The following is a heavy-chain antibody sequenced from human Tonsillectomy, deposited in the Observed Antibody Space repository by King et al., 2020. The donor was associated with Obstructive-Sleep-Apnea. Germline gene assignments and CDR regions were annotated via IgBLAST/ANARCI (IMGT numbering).Heavy chain of an antibody. J-gene: IGHJ4*02. D-gene: IGHD1-7*01. CDR2: IYSDGRT. V-gene: IGHV3-66*01. Sequence: VQLVESGGGLVQPGGSLRLSCAASGFTVSSNYMSWVRQAPGKGLEWVSLIYSDGRTYYADSVKGRFTISRDTSKNTLYLHINSLRAEDTAVYYCARVHIGYNWNYAGPYYFDYWGQGTLVTVSS. CDR3: ARVHIGYNWNYAGPYYFDY. CDR1: GFTVSSNY.